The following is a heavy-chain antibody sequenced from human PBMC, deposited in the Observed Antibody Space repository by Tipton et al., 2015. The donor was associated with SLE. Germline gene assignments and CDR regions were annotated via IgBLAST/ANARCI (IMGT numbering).Heavy chain of an antibody. D-gene: IGHD1-26*01. CDR1: GFTFSSYS. J-gene: IGHJ3*02. CDR3: ARIVGATGNAFDI. Sequence: SLRLSCAASGFTFSSYSMNWVRQAPGKGLEWVSYISSSSSTIYYADSVKGRFTISRDNAKNSLYLQMNSLRAEDTAVYYCARIVGATGNAFDIWGQGTMVTVSS. V-gene: IGHV3-48*01. CDR2: ISSSSSTI.